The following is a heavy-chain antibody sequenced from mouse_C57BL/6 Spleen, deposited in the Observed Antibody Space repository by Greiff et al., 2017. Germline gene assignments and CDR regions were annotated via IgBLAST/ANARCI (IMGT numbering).Heavy chain of an antibody. D-gene: IGHD2-4*01. CDR1: GYTFTDYE. V-gene: IGHV1-15*01. CDR2: IDPETGGT. CDR3: TRIYYDYVFDY. J-gene: IGHJ2*01. Sequence: LQESGAELVRPGASVTLSCKASGYTFTDYEMHWVKQTPVHGLEWIGAIDPETGGTAYNQKFKGKAILTADKSSSTAYMELRSLTSEDSAVYYCTRIYYDYVFDYWGQGTTLTVSS.